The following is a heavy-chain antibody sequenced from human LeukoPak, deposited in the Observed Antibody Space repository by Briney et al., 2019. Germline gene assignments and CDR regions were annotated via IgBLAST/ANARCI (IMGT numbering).Heavy chain of an antibody. Sequence: GGSLRLSCAASGVTFRNYAMCWVRAAPGGGRERVSSMSGYDFDTYYAVSVRGRFTISRDNSKNTLYLHINSLRVEDSAIYYCAKGDSWNDASPYYWGQGTLVTVSS. CDR1: GVTFRNYA. V-gene: IGHV3-23*01. D-gene: IGHD1-1*01. CDR3: AKGDSWNDASPYY. J-gene: IGHJ4*02. CDR2: MSGYDFDT.